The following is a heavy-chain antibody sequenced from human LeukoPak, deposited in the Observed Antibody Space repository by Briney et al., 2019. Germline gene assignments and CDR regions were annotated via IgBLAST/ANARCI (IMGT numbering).Heavy chain of an antibody. Sequence: TSETLSLTCTVSGGSISSSSYYWGWIRQPPGKGLEWIGSIYYSGSTYYNPSLKSRVTISVDTSKNQFSLKLSSVTAADTAVYYCARHRMYYYDSSGRGVADAFDIWGQGTMVNVSS. CDR3: ARHRMYYYDSSGRGVADAFDI. CDR1: GGSISSSSYY. J-gene: IGHJ3*02. CDR2: IYYSGST. V-gene: IGHV4-39*01. D-gene: IGHD3-22*01.